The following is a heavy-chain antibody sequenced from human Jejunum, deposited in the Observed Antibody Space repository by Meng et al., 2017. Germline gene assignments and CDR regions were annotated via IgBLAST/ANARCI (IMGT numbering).Heavy chain of an antibody. Sequence: QVQVQQWGAGRLKPSDTLSLTCAFQGGSFSTYDWSWIRQPPGKGLEWLGQIHHSGSINDNPSLKGRVTMSVDTSRSQISLKLNSVTAADTAVYYCRLAYCVSDCGDYWGQGTLVTVSS. J-gene: IGHJ4*02. CDR2: IHHSGSI. CDR3: RLAYCVSDCGDY. CDR1: GGSFSTYD. D-gene: IGHD2-21*02. V-gene: IGHV4-34*01.